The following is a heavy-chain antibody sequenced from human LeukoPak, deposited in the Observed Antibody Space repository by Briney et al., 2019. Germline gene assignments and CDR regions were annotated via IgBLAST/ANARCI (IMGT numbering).Heavy chain of an antibody. CDR3: AREGPIVGATHLVDY. CDR1: GYTFTDYY. D-gene: IGHD1-26*01. Sequence: ASVKVSCMASGYTFTDYYMHWVRQAPGQGLEWMGFINPNRGGTNYAQKFQGRVTMTRDTSTSTAYMELSRLRSDDTAVYYCAREGPIVGATHLVDYWGQGTLVTVSS. V-gene: IGHV1-2*02. CDR2: INPNRGGT. J-gene: IGHJ4*02.